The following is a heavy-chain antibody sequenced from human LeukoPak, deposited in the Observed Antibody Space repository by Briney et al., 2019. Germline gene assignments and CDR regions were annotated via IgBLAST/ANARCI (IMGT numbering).Heavy chain of an antibody. CDR3: ARFDSSGSTIDY. D-gene: IGHD3-22*01. CDR2: MNPNSGNT. J-gene: IGHJ4*02. V-gene: IGHV1-8*01. Sequence: GASVKVSCKASGYTFTSYDVNWVRQATGQGLEWMGWMNPNSGNTGYAQKFQGRVTMTRNTSISTAYMELSSLRSEDTAVYYCARFDSSGSTIDYWGQGTLVTVSS. CDR1: GYTFTSYD.